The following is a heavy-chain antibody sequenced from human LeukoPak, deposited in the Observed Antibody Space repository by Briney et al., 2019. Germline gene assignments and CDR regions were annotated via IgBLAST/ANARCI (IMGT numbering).Heavy chain of an antibody. CDR1: GFTFSSYG. Sequence: GGSLRLSCAASGFTFSSYGMSWVRQAPGKGLEWVSALSGSGGSTYYADSVKGRFTISRDNSKNTLYLQMNSLRAEDTAVYYCAKYHGENLDPNAFDFWGQGTLVTVSS. V-gene: IGHV3-23*01. D-gene: IGHD4-17*01. CDR2: LSGSGGST. J-gene: IGHJ4*02. CDR3: AKYHGENLDPNAFDF.